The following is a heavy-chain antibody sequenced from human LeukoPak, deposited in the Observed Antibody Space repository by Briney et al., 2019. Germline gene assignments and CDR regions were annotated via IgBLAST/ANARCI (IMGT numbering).Heavy chain of an antibody. CDR1: GYTFTSYG. CDR3: ARYCSSTSCSHFDY. V-gene: IGHV1-18*01. CDR2: ISAYNGNT. Sequence: GASVTVCFAASGYTFTSYGISWVRQGPGQGLEWMGWISAYNGNTNYAQKLQGRVTMTTDTSTSTAYMELRSLRSDDTAVYYCARYCSSTSCSHFDYWGQGTLVTVSS. J-gene: IGHJ4*02. D-gene: IGHD2-2*01.